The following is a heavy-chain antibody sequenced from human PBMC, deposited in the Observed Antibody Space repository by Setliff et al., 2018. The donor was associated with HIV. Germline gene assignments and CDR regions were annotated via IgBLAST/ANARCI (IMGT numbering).Heavy chain of an antibody. Sequence: PSETLSLTCAVYVGSFSGYYWGWIRQPPGRGLEWIGNIYHSGGTHYNPSLRSRVTISVDTSKNHFSLKLSSVTAADTAVFYCARVPFTTGFDYWGQGILVTVSS. J-gene: IGHJ4*02. D-gene: IGHD3-3*01. CDR1: VGSFSGYY. V-gene: IGHV4-34*01. CDR2: IYHSGGT. CDR3: ARVPFTTGFDY.